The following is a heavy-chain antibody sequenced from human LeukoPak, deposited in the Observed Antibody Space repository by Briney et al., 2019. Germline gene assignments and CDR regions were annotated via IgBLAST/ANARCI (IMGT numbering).Heavy chain of an antibody. D-gene: IGHD6-13*01. Sequence: SQTLSLTCTVSGGSISSGGYYWSWIRQHPGKGLEWIGYIYYSGSTYYNPSLKSRVTISVDTSKNQFSLKLSSVTAADTAVYYCARHGGGIADPFDYWGQGTLVTVSS. CDR3: ARHGGGIADPFDY. CDR2: IYYSGST. J-gene: IGHJ4*02. CDR1: GGSISSGGYY. V-gene: IGHV4-31*03.